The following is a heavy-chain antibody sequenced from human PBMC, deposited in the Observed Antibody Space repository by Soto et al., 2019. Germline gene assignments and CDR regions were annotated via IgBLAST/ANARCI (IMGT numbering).Heavy chain of an antibody. CDR3: ARDGSSPTKYYYGMDV. CDR2: ISYDGSNK. J-gene: IGHJ6*02. V-gene: IGHV3-30-3*01. CDR1: GFTFSSYA. D-gene: IGHD6-13*01. Sequence: GGSLRLSCAASGFTFSSYAMHWVRQAPGKGLEWVAVISYDGSNKYYADSVKGRFTISRDNSKNTLYLQMNSLRAEDTAVYYCARDGSSPTKYYYGMDVWGQGTTVTVSS.